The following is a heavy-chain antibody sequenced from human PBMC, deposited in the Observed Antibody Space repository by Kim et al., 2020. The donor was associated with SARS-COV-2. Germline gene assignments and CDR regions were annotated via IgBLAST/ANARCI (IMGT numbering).Heavy chain of an antibody. J-gene: IGHJ4*02. V-gene: IGHV4-59*01. Sequence: PHRKSRVTISVDTSKTQVSLKLSSGTAADTAVYYCARYCSGGSCYSHFDYWGQGTLVTVSS. D-gene: IGHD2-15*01. CDR3: ARYCSGGSCYSHFDY.